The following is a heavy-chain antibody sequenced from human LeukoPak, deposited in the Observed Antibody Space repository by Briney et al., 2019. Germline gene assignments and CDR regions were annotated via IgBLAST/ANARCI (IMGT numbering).Heavy chain of an antibody. V-gene: IGHV4-59*04. D-gene: IGHD1-26*01. CDR1: GGSISSYY. Sequence: PSETLSLTCTVSGGSISSYYWSWIRQPPGKGLEWIGTIYYSGNTYYNPSLKSRVTISADTSKNLSLKLSSVTAADTAVYYCARHSSAWELSPWDYWGQGILVTVSS. J-gene: IGHJ4*02. CDR3: ARHSSAWELSPWDY. CDR2: IYYSGNT.